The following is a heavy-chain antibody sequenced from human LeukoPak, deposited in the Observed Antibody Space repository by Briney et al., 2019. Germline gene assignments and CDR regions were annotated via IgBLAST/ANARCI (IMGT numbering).Heavy chain of an antibody. J-gene: IGHJ6*03. V-gene: IGHV4-61*02. CDR2: IYTSGST. CDR3: ARAEMATITPLDYYYYMDV. D-gene: IGHD5-24*01. CDR1: GGSLSSGSYY. Sequence: SQTLSLTCTVSGGSLSSGSYYWSWIRQPAGKGLEWIGRIYTSGSTNYNPSLKSRVAISVDTSKNQFSLKLSSVTAAETAVYYCARAEMATITPLDYYYYMDVWGKGTTVTVSS.